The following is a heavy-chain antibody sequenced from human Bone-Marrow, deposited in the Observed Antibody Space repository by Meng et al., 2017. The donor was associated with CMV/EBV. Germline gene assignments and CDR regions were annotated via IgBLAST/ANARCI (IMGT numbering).Heavy chain of an antibody. CDR2: IYYSGGT. CDR3: ARGHLGYCSSTSCAPWWFDP. Sequence: GSLRLSCTVSGGSISSYYWSWIRQPPGKGLEWIGYIYYSGGTNYNPSLKSRVTISVDTSKNQFSLKLSSVTAADTAVYYCARGHLGYCSSTSCAPWWFDPWGQGILVTVSS. D-gene: IGHD2-2*01. V-gene: IGHV4-59*12. J-gene: IGHJ5*02. CDR1: GGSISSYY.